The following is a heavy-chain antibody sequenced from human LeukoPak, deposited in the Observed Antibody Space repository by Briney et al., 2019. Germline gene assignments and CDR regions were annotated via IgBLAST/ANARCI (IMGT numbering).Heavy chain of an antibody. CDR3: ARGSSSWYLDY. Sequence: GGSLRLSCAASGFTFRSYWMHWVRQAPGKGLVWVSRINSDGSSTSYADSVKGRFTISRDNAKNTLYLQMNSLRAEDTAVYYCARGSSSWYLDYWGQGTLVTVS. V-gene: IGHV3-74*01. J-gene: IGHJ4*02. CDR2: INSDGSST. D-gene: IGHD6-13*01. CDR1: GFTFRSYW.